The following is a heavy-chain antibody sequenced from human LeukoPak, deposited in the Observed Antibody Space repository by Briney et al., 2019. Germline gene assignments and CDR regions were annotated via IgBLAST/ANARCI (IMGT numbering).Heavy chain of an antibody. CDR1: GFTFDDYG. D-gene: IGHD2-15*01. V-gene: IGHV3-20*04. CDR2: INWNGGST. J-gene: IGHJ4*02. Sequence: GGSLRLSCAASGFTFDDYGMSWVRQAPGKGLEWASGINWNGGSTGYADSVKGRFTISRDNAKNSLYLQMNSLRAEDTALYYCARDPGYPRCSGGSCYFDYWGQRTLVTVSS. CDR3: ARDPGYPRCSGGSCYFDY.